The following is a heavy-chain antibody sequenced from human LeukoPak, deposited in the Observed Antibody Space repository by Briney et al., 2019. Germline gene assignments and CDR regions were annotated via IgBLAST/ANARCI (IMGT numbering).Heavy chain of an antibody. CDR1: GGSISSYY. CDR3: ARVGEVVISYYYMDV. D-gene: IGHD3-22*01. V-gene: IGHV4-38-2*02. J-gene: IGHJ6*03. Sequence: SETLSLTCTVSGGSISSYYWGWIRQPPGKGLEWIGSIYHSGSTYYNPSLKSRVTISVDTSKNQFSLKLSSVTAADTAVYYCARVGEVVISYYYMDVWGKGTTVTVSS. CDR2: IYHSGST.